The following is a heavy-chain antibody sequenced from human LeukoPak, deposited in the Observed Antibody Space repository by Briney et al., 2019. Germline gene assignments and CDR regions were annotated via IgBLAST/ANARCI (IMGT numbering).Heavy chain of an antibody. D-gene: IGHD3-22*01. CDR2: ISPSGGST. CDR1: GFSFSSYA. J-gene: IGHJ4*02. Sequence: GGSLRLSCAASGFSFSSYAMSWVRQSPGKGLEWVSAISPSGGSTYYADSVRGRFTISRDNSKNTLYVQMNSLRAEDTAIYFCARVPYNYDTSSYYYKYYFDYWGQGTLATVSS. V-gene: IGHV3-23*01. CDR3: ARVPYNYDTSSYYYKYYFDY.